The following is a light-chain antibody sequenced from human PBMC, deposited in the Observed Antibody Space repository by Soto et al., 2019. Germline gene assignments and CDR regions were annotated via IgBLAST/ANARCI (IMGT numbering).Light chain of an antibody. V-gene: IGLV1-40*01. J-gene: IGLJ3*02. Sequence: QSVLTQPPSVSGAPWQTITISCTGSRSNVGANYDVHWYQVLPGAGPRLLIYKNNNRPSGVPDRFSGSKSGTSASLAITGLRAEDEADYYCQSYDNILSGPLFGGGTKLTVL. CDR3: QSYDNILSGPL. CDR2: KNN. CDR1: RSNVGANYD.